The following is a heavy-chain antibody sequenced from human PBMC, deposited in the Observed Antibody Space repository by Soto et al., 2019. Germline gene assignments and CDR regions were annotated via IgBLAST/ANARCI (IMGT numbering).Heavy chain of an antibody. J-gene: IGHJ4*02. D-gene: IGHD6-19*01. CDR1: GFTFSTYA. V-gene: IGHV3-23*01. Sequence: GGSMRLSCAASGFTFSTYAMNWVRQAPGKGLEWVSGISGSGDSTYYADSVKGRFTVSRDNSKNTLYLQMNSLRAEDTAVFYCAKERSSGWSFDYWGQGTLVTVSS. CDR2: ISGSGDST. CDR3: AKERSSGWSFDY.